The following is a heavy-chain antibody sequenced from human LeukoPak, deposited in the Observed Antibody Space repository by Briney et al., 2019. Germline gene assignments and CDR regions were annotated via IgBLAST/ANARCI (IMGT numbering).Heavy chain of an antibody. J-gene: IGHJ4*02. CDR1: GFTFNSYA. D-gene: IGHD2-15*01. CDR2: IWYDGSIQ. CDR3: ARAGYCSGGSCYGSDY. Sequence: GRSLRLSCAASGFTFNSYALHWVRQAPGKGLEWVAAIWYDGSIQYYADSVKGRFTISRDNSKNTLYLQMDSLRAEDTAVYYCARAGYCSGGSCYGSDYWGQGTLVSVSS. V-gene: IGHV3-33*08.